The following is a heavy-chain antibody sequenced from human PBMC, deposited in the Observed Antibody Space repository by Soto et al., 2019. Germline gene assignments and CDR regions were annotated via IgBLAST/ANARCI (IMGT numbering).Heavy chain of an antibody. D-gene: IGHD1-1*01. CDR3: ARILWNDPHYNWFDP. Sequence: QVTLKESGPVLVKPTETLTLTCTASGFSLSNARMGVSWIRQPPGKALEWLAHIFSNDEKSYSTSLKSRLTISKDTSQSQVALTMTNMDPVDTATYYCARILWNDPHYNWFDPWGQGTLVTVS. CDR1: GFSLSNARMG. J-gene: IGHJ5*02. CDR2: IFSNDEK. V-gene: IGHV2-26*01.